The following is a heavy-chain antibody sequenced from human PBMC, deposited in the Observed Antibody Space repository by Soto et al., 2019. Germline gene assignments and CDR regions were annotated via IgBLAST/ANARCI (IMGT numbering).Heavy chain of an antibody. CDR1: GYSFSDYF. CDR2: INPKTAAT. D-gene: IGHD1-26*01. CDR3: ARIKWGLNYYNGMDV. V-gene: IGHV1-2*02. J-gene: IGHJ6*02. Sequence: QVQLVQSGAEVKKSGASVKVSCKPSGYSFSDYFIQWVRQAPGQGLEWVAWINPKTAATNYAKKFQGRVSLTWDTSSTTAYMELIRLRPDDTAVYYCARIKWGLNYYNGMDVWGQGTTVIVSS.